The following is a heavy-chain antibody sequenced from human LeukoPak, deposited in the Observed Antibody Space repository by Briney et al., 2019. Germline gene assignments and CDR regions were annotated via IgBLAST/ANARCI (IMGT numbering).Heavy chain of an antibody. CDR3: ARFGPNYDSSGYYCFWFDP. J-gene: IGHJ5*02. CDR2: IYPGDSDT. CDR1: GYSFTSYW. D-gene: IGHD3-22*01. Sequence: GESLKISCKGSGYSFTSYWIGWVRQMPGKGLEWMGIIYPGDSDTRYSPSFQGQVTISADKSISTAYLQWSSLKASDTAMYYCARFGPNYDSSGYYCFWFDPWGQGTLVTVSS. V-gene: IGHV5-51*01.